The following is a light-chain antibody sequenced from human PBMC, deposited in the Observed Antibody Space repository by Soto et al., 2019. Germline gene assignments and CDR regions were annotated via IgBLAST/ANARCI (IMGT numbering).Light chain of an antibody. CDR3: IQALQTPNT. CDR1: QSLLHSNGYNY. J-gene: IGKJ2*01. V-gene: IGKV2-28*01. Sequence: DIVMTQSPLSLPVTPGEPASISCRSSQSLLHSNGYNYLDWYLQKPGQSPQLLIYLGFNRASGVPDRFSGSGSGTDFTLKISRVEAEDVGVYYCIQALQTPNTFGQGTKLEIK. CDR2: LGF.